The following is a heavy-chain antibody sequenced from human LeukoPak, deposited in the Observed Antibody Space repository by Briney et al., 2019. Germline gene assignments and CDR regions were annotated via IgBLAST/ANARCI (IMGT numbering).Heavy chain of an antibody. CDR3: ARDGYSGYDLRY. CDR1: GGSISSGGYY. V-gene: IGHV4-31*03. D-gene: IGHD5-12*01. Sequence: PSQTLSLTCTVSGGSISSGGYYWSWIRQHPGKGLEWIGYIYYSGSTYYNPSLKSRVTISVDTSKNQFPLKLSSVTAADTAVYYCARDGYSGYDLRYWGQGTLVTVSS. CDR2: IYYSGST. J-gene: IGHJ4*02.